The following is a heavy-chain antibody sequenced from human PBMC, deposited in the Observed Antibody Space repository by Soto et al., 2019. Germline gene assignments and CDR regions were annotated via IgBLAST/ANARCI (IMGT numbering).Heavy chain of an antibody. J-gene: IGHJ6*02. V-gene: IGHV4-59*01. CDR2: IYYSGST. Sequence: SETLSLTCTVSGGSISSYYWSWIRQPPGKGLEWIGYIYYSGSTNYNPSLKSRVTISVDTSKNQFSLKLSSVTAADTAVYYCARGGRFGVVIVDGMDVWGQGTTVTVSS. D-gene: IGHD3-3*01. CDR1: GGSISSYY. CDR3: ARGGRFGVVIVDGMDV.